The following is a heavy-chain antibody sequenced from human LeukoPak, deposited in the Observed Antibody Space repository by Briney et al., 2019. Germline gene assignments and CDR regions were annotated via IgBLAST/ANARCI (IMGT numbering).Heavy chain of an antibody. CDR1: GASISFYY. CDR2: INHSGST. D-gene: IGHD6-13*01. J-gene: IGHJ5*02. V-gene: IGHV4-34*01. CDR3: ARGRVRIAAARWFDP. Sequence: SETLSLTCTVSGASISFYYWTWIRQPPGKGLEWIGEINHSGSTNYNPSLKSRVTISVDTSKNQFSLKLSSVTAADTAVYYCARGRVRIAAARWFDPWGQGTLVTVSS.